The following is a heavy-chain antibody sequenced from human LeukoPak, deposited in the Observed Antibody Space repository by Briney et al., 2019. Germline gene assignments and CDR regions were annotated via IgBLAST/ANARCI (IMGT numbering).Heavy chain of an antibody. CDR2: IYYSGST. CDR1: GGSISSGGYY. D-gene: IGHD3-22*01. V-gene: IGHV4-31*03. Sequence: SETLSLTCTVSGGSISSGGYYWSWIRQHPGKGLEWIGYIYYSGSTYYNPSLKSRVTISVDTSKNQFSLKLSSVTAVDTAVYYCASLLYDSSGYYYDYWGQGTLVTVSS. J-gene: IGHJ4*02. CDR3: ASLLYDSSGYYYDY.